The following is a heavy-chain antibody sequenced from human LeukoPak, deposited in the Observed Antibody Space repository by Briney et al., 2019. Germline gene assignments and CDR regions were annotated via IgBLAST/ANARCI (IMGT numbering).Heavy chain of an antibody. CDR3: AKDLAYDSSGSFDY. CDR2: LNWSSGSI. D-gene: IGHD3-22*01. V-gene: IGHV3-9*01. CDR1: GFTFDDYA. Sequence: PGGSLRLSCVASGFTFDDYAMHWVRQAPGKGLEWVSGLNWSSGSILYADSVKGRFTISRDNAKNSLYLQMNSLRAEDTALYYCAKDLAYDSSGSFDYWGQGTLVTVSS. J-gene: IGHJ4*02.